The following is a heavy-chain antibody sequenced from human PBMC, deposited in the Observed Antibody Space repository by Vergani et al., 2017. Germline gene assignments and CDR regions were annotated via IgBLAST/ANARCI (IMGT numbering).Heavy chain of an antibody. CDR3: ARMQVLGPGGYCFDY. CDR1: GYTFTGYY. V-gene: IGHV1-2*02. Sequence: QVQLVQSGAEVKKPGASVKVSCKASGYTFTGYYMHWVRQAPGQGLEWMGWINPNRGGTNYAQKFQGRVTMTRDTSISTAYMELSRLRSDDTAVYYCARMQVLGPGGYCFDYWGQGTLVTVSS. D-gene: IGHD2-2*01. J-gene: IGHJ4*02. CDR2: INPNRGGT.